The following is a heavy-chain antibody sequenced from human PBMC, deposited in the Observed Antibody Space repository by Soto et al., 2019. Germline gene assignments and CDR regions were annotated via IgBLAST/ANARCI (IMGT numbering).Heavy chain of an antibody. CDR3: AKDKGRRYFDY. D-gene: IGHD1-26*01. CDR1: GLTFSRAG. J-gene: IGHJ4*02. V-gene: IGHV3-30*18. CDR2: ISDDGSIK. Sequence: QVLLVESGGGVVQPGTSLRLSCVASGLTFSRAGMHWVRQAPGKGLEWVALISDDGSIKYYADSVKGRFTISRDNSRDTHYLQMNSLRLEDTAVYYCAKDKGRRYFDYWGQGTLVTVSS.